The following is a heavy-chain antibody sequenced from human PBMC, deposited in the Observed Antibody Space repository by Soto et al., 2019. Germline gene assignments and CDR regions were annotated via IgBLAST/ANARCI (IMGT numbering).Heavy chain of an antibody. V-gene: IGHV3-23*01. CDR2: YGGSGGST. J-gene: IGHJ6*03. D-gene: IGHD3-16*01. CDR3: VKFRGRAYHYYYMDV. Sequence: DVQLLESGGGLAQRGGSLRLSCAASGFSFSTYGMTWVRQAPGKGLEWVSYGGSGGSTYYADSVKVRFTISSDNSKNTLYLQMNSLRAEDTAVYYCVKFRGRAYHYYYMDVWGNGTTVTVSS. CDR1: GFSFSTYG.